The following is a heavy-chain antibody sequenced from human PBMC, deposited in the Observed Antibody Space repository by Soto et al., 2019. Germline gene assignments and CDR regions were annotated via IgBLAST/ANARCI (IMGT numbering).Heavy chain of an antibody. CDR3: ARVLYYGSGSYSPYGMDV. V-gene: IGHV1-69*01. J-gene: IGHJ6*02. Sequence: QVQLVQSGAEVKKPGSSVKVSCKTSGVSFNNNGIGWVRQAPGHGLAWMGGVSPPFRTSSYARKFQGRISITADASTGTVNMELSSLTADDTAQYYCARVLYYGSGSYSPYGMDVWGQGTTVTVPS. CDR2: VSPPFRTS. CDR1: GVSFNNNG. D-gene: IGHD3-10*01.